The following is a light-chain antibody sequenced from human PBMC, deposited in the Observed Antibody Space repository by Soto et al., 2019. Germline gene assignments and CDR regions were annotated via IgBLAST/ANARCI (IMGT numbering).Light chain of an antibody. CDR1: SSNIGAGYD. CDR3: QSYDSSLSGAVV. J-gene: IGLJ2*01. Sequence: QSVLTQPPSVSGAPGQRVTISCTGSSSNIGAGYDVHWYQQLPGTAPKLLIYSNSNRPSGVPDRFSGSKSGTSASLAITGLQAEDDADYYCQSYDSSLSGAVVFGGGTKVTVL. CDR2: SNS. V-gene: IGLV1-40*01.